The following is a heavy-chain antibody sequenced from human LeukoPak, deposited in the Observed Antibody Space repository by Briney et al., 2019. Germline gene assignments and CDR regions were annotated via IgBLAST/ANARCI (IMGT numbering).Heavy chain of an antibody. J-gene: IGHJ4*02. CDR3: ARDFYDSTGYYLDY. CDR2: ITAYGDGT. CDR1: GFTFDDHA. V-gene: IGHV3-43*02. D-gene: IGHD3-22*01. Sequence: PGGSLRLSCAASGFTFDDHAMHWVRQAPGKGLEWFSLITAYGDGTYYADSVKGRFTISRDNNKKSLFLQMDSLRTEDTAFYYCARDFYDSTGYYLDYWGQGTLVAVSS.